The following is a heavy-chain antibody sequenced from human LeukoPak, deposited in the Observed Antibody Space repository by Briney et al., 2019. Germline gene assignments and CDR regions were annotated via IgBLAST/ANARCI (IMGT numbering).Heavy chain of an antibody. V-gene: IGHV3-23*01. Sequence: PGGSLRLSCAASGFAFSSYAMSWVRQAPGKGLEWVSGLSASGGITYYADSVKGRFTISRDKSKNALYLQMNSLRAEDTAVYYCARDLGSNTMVRGVIITPNWFDPWGQGTLVTVSS. CDR3: ARDLGSNTMVRGVIITPNWFDP. J-gene: IGHJ5*02. CDR2: LSASGGIT. D-gene: IGHD3-10*01. CDR1: GFAFSSYA.